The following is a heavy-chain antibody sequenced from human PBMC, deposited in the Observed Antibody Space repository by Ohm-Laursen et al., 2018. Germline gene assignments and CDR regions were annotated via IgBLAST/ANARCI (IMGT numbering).Heavy chain of an antibody. J-gene: IGHJ4*02. V-gene: IGHV3-13*01. CDR3: ARGLHIDYFDY. CDR1: GFTFSKYD. D-gene: IGHD5-12*01. Sequence: GSLRLSCAAPGFTFSKYDMHWVRQATGKGLEWVSSITTSGDTFHPGSVKGRFTISRDNVQNSLYLQMNSLTAGDTAVYYCARGLHIDYFDYWGQGTLVTVSS. CDR2: ITTSGDT.